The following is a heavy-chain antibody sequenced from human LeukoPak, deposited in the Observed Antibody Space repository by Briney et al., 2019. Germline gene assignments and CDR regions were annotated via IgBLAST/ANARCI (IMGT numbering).Heavy chain of an antibody. J-gene: IGHJ4*02. CDR3: AGGPSQHNNGGYYYDY. Sequence: SVKVSCKASGGTFSSDVISWVRQARGQGLEWMGGIIPIYSTAYYAQKFQGRVTITTDKSTSTAYMELSSLTSEDTAVYYCAGGPSQHNNGGYYYDYWGPGILVTVSS. CDR2: IIPIYSTA. CDR1: GGTFSSDV. V-gene: IGHV1-69*05. D-gene: IGHD3-22*01.